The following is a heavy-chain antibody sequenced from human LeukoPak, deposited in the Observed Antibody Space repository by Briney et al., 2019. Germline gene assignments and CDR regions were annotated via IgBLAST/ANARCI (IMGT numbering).Heavy chain of an antibody. CDR1: GFTFSGYW. CDR3: ARDAENWFDP. Sequence: GGSLRLSCAASGFTFSGYWIHWVRQAPGKGLVWFSRINSDGSSTSYADSVKGRFTISRDNAKNSLYLQMNSLRAEDTAVYYCARDAENWFDPWGQGTLVTVSS. J-gene: IGHJ5*02. CDR2: INSDGSST. V-gene: IGHV3-74*01.